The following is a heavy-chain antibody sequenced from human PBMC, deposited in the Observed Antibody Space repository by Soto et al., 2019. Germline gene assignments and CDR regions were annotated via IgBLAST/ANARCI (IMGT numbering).Heavy chain of an antibody. J-gene: IGHJ4*02. CDR3: ARDRIVVVPAASRWTTTVNDLDY. CDR2: IWYDGSNK. V-gene: IGHV3-33*01. D-gene: IGHD2-2*01. CDR1: GFTFSSYG. Sequence: GGSLRLSCAASGFTFSSYGMHWVRQAPGKGLEWVAVIWYDGSNKYYADSVKGRFTISRDNSKNTLYLQMNSLRAEDTAVYYCARDRIVVVPAASRWTTTVNDLDYWGQGTLVTVSS.